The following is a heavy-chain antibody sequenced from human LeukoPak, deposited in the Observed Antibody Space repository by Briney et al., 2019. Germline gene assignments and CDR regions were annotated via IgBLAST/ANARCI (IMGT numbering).Heavy chain of an antibody. D-gene: IGHD3-16*01. CDR2: ISYDGSNK. CDR1: GFTFSSYA. J-gene: IGHJ4*02. V-gene: IGHV3-30*14. Sequence: GGSLRLSCAASGFTFSSYAMHWVRQAPGKGLEWVAVISYDGSNKYYADSVKGRFTISRDNSKNTLYLQMNSLRAEDTAVYYCARDDDDTVAYWGQGTLVTVSS. CDR3: ARDDDDTVAY.